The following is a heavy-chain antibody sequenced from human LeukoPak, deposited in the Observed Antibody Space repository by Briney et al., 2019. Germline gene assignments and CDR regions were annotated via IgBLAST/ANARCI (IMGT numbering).Heavy chain of an antibody. J-gene: IGHJ4*02. CDR3: ARHAPNYYDSSGYYYVYFDY. D-gene: IGHD3-22*01. CDR2: IYYSGST. CDR1: GGSLSSSSYY. V-gene: IGHV4-39*01. Sequence: SGTLSLTCTVSGGSLSSSSYYWGWIRQPPGKGLEWIGSIYYSGSTYYNPSLKSRVTISVDTSKNQFSLKLSSVTAADTAVYYCARHAPNYYDSSGYYYVYFDYWGQGTLVTVPS.